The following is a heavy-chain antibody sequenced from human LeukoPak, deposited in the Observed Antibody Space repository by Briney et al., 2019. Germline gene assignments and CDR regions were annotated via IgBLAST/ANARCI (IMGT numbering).Heavy chain of an antibody. Sequence: GESLQISCKGSGYTFTNYWIGWVRQMPGKGLEWMGMIYPSDSDTRYSPSFQGQVTISADKSTAYLQWSSLKASDTDMYYCVRPKTRSYNIIAWFDPWGQGTLVTVSS. CDR2: IYPSDSDT. J-gene: IGHJ5*02. CDR1: GYTFTNYW. V-gene: IGHV5-51*01. CDR3: VRPKTRSYNIIAWFDP. D-gene: IGHD3-10*01.